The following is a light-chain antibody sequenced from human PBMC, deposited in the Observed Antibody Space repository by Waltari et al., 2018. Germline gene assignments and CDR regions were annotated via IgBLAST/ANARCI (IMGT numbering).Light chain of an antibody. Sequence: DIQMTQSPSSLSAYVGDRVSITCRASQGIINYLAWYQQKPGKVPKLLFYAASTLQSGVPSRFSGSGSGTDFTLTISSLQPEDAATYYCQKYVNAPATFGQGTKVEIK. CDR3: QKYVNAPAT. CDR1: QGIINY. CDR2: AAS. J-gene: IGKJ1*01. V-gene: IGKV1-27*01.